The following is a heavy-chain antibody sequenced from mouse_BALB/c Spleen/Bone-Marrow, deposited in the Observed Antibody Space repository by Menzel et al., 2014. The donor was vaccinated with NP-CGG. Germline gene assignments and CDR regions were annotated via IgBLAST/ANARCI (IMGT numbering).Heavy chain of an antibody. J-gene: IGHJ4*01. CDR1: GFNIKDYY. V-gene: IGHV14-1*02. Sequence: EVKLMESGAEIVRPGALVKLSCKASGFNIKDYYMQWVKQRPEQGLEWIGWIDPENGNTIYDPKFQGKASITADTSSNTAYLQLSSLTSEDTAVYYCARGDGYAMDYWGRGTSVTVSS. CDR3: ARGDGYAMDY. CDR2: IDPENGNT.